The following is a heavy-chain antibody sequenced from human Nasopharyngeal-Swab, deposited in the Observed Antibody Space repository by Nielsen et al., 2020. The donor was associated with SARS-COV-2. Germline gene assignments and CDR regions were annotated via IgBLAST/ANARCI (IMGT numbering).Heavy chain of an antibody. CDR2: IKQDGSEK. D-gene: IGHD4-17*01. V-gene: IGHV3-7*01. Sequence: GGPLRPSCAASGSTSSSNWRSWVRQAPGKGREWVANIKQDGSEKYYVDSVKGRFTISRDNAKNSLYLQMNSLRAEDTAVYYCARENDYADEYYFDYWGQGTLVTVSS. CDR1: GSTSSSNW. J-gene: IGHJ4*02. CDR3: ARENDYADEYYFDY.